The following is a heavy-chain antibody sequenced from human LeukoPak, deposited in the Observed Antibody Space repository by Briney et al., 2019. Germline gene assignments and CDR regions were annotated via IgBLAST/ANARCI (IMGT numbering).Heavy chain of an antibody. CDR2: ISGSDGNT. V-gene: IGHV3-23*01. CDR1: GFTFSNYA. CDR3: AKSDCGTTGCKRLHY. Sequence: GGSLRLSCATSGFTFSNYAMHWVRQAPGKGLEWVSVISGSDGNTYYADSVKGRFNISRDNTKNTLYLQMNSLRAEDTALFYCAKSDCGTTGCKRLHYSGQGTLVTVSS. J-gene: IGHJ4*02. D-gene: IGHD2-2*01.